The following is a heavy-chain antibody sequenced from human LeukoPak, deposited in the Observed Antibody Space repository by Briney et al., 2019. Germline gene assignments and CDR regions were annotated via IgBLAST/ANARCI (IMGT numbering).Heavy chain of an antibody. CDR1: GGSISTYY. CDR3: ARGGLDSNGYWTAFDI. J-gene: IGHJ3*02. CDR2: IHYNGST. D-gene: IGHD3-22*01. Sequence: SETLSLTCAVSGGSISTYYWSWIRQPPGKGLEWTGYIHYNGSTNYNPSLKSRVTILVDTSKNQFSLRLSSVTPADTAVYYCARGGLDSNGYWTAFDIWGQGTMVTVSS. V-gene: IGHV4-59*01.